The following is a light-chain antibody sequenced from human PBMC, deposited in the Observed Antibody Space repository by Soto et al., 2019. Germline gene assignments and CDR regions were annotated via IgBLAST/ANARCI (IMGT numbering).Light chain of an antibody. Sequence: QPVLTQPPSVSGAPGQRITISCTGSSSNIGAGSHVHWYQHLPGTAPKLLIYGNTNRPSGVPDRISASQSGASASLAITGLRTEDEADYYCQSYDISLSGSVFGGGTKLTVL. CDR2: GNT. V-gene: IGLV1-40*01. J-gene: IGLJ3*02. CDR1: SSNIGAGSH. CDR3: QSYDISLSGSV.